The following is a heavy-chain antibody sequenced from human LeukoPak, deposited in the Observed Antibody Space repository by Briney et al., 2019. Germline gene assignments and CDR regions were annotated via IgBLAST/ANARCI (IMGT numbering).Heavy chain of an antibody. Sequence: GGSLRLSCAVSGFSFSDHNMNWVRQAPGKGLEWVASISSRSNYIYYADSLKGRVTVSRDNAKNSLYLQMNSLRAEDTAVYHCAREYYDGSGNLFDYWGQGTLVTVSS. J-gene: IGHJ4*02. CDR2: ISSRSNYI. D-gene: IGHD3-10*01. CDR1: GFSFSDHN. CDR3: AREYYDGSGNLFDY. V-gene: IGHV3-21*01.